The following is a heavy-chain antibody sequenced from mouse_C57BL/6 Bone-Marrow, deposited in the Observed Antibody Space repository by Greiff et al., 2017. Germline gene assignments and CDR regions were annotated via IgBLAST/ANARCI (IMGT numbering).Heavy chain of an antibody. CDR1: GFSFSSYG. CDR3: ARPNWAWFAY. V-gene: IGHV5-6*01. D-gene: IGHD4-1*01. Sequence: EVHLVESGGDLVKPGGSLKLSCAASGFSFSSYGLSWVRQTPDKRLEWVATISSGGSYTYYPDSVKGRITISRDNAKNHLYLQMSSLKSEDTAMYYCARPNWAWFAYWGQGTLVTVSA. CDR2: ISSGGSYT. J-gene: IGHJ3*01.